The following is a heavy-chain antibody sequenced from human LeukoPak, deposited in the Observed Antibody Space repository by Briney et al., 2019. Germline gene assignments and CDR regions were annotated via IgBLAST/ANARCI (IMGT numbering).Heavy chain of an antibody. CDR2: IYTSGST. Sequence: SETLSLTCTVSGGSISSGSYYWSWIRQPAGKGLEWIGRIYTSGSTNYNPSLKSRVTISVDTSKNQFSLKLSSVTAADTAVYYCARGDGYIYPFDYWGQGTLVTVSS. CDR3: ARGDGYIYPFDY. D-gene: IGHD5-24*01. V-gene: IGHV4-61*02. J-gene: IGHJ4*02. CDR1: GGSISSGSYY.